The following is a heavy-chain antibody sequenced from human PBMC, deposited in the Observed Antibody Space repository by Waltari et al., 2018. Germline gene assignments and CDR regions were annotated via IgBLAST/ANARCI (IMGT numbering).Heavy chain of an antibody. V-gene: IGHV4-4*07. CDR3: ARDQHLAASRGFGMDV. CDR2: VSHSGSS. CDR1: DVLVTNYY. D-gene: IGHD3-16*01. J-gene: IGHJ6*02. Sequence: QVQLQESGPGLLKASETLSLTCAVSDVLVTNYYWRWLRQAAGRQLEWIARVSHSGSSNYNPSLASRVQMYVDRSKNHFSLKLKSVTAADTAIYYCARDQHLAASRGFGMDVWGRGTTVTVSS.